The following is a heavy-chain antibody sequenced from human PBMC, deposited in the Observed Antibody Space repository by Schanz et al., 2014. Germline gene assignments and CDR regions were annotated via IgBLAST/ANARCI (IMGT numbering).Heavy chain of an antibody. CDR2: INNSGST. CDR1: GGFISSINW. V-gene: IGHV4-4*02. Sequence: QVQLQESGPGLVKPSGTLSLTCAVSGGFISSINWWSWVRQSPGTGREWIGEINNSGSTNYNPPLKSRVTISLGKSKSQFSLPLNAVTAADTAVYYCARDERDLPRSLFVFWGQGTLVTVSS. CDR3: ARDERDLPRSLFVF. D-gene: IGHD2-2*01. J-gene: IGHJ4*02.